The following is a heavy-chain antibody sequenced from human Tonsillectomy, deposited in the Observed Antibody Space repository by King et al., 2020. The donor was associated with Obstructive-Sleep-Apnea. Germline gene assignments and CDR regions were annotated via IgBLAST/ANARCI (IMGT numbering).Heavy chain of an antibody. D-gene: IGHD6-13*01. CDR2: IYYSGST. Sequence: QLQESGPGLVKPSETLSLTCTVSGGSISSYYWSWIRQPPGKGLEWIGYIYYSGSTNYNPSLKSRVTISVDTSKNQFSLKLSSVTAADTAVYYCARGQNPGYTSSWVYFQHWGQGTLVTVSS. J-gene: IGHJ1*01. CDR3: ARGQNPGYTSSWVYFQH. V-gene: IGHV4-59*01. CDR1: GGSISSYY.